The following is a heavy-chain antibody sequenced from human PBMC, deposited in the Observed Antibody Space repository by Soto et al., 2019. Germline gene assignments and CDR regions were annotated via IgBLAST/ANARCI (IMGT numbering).Heavy chain of an antibody. D-gene: IGHD1-26*01. V-gene: IGHV3-74*01. CDR3: ARASGSNIHFDY. CDR2: INTDGSST. CDR1: GLTFSSYW. J-gene: IGHJ4*02. Sequence: EVQLVESGGGLVQPGGSLRLSCAASGLTFSSYWMHWVRQAPGKGLVWVSRINTDGSSTTYADSVKGRFTITRDNTINPLYLQMNSLRVEDTAVYYCARASGSNIHFDYWGQGTLVTVSS.